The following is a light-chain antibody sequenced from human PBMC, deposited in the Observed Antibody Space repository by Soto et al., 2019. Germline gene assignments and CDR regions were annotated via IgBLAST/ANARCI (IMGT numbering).Light chain of an antibody. CDR2: DAS. CDR1: QTVRNNY. V-gene: IGKV3-20*01. Sequence: EFVLTQSPGTLSLSPGERATLSCRASQTVRNNYLAWYQQKPGQAPRLLIYDASSRATGIPDRFSGGGSGTDFTLIISRLEPEDFAVYYCQQYGTSPPLTFGGGTKVDIK. J-gene: IGKJ4*01. CDR3: QQYGTSPPLT.